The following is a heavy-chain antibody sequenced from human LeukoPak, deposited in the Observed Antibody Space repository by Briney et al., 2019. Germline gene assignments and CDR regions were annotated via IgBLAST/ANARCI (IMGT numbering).Heavy chain of an antibody. CDR2: IKSDGTHP. J-gene: IGHJ3*01. D-gene: IGHD3-22*01. V-gene: IGHV3-74*01. CDR3: ALVYDYDHPDEFDV. Sequence: PGGSLRLSCAASAFTLSRYCIHWVRHAPGKGLVWVARIKSDGTHPSYADWVQGRFTISSDHAKQTFYLQINNLRAEDTAVYYCALVYDYDHPDEFDVWGQGTMVTVSS. CDR1: AFTLSRYC.